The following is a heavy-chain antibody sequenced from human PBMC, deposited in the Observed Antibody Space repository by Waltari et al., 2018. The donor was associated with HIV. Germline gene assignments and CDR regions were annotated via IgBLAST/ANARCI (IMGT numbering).Heavy chain of an antibody. V-gene: IGHV4-61*02. Sequence: GGSISSGSYYWSWIRQPAGKGLEWIGRIYTSGSTNYNPSLKSRVTISVDTSKNQFSLKLSSVTAADTAVYYCARRGIQLWFYAFDIWGQGTMVTVSS. CDR1: GGSISSGSYY. CDR2: IYTSGST. D-gene: IGHD5-18*01. CDR3: ARRGIQLWFYAFDI. J-gene: IGHJ3*02.